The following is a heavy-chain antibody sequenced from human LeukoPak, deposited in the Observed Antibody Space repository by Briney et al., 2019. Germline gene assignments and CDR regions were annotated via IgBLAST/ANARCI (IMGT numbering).Heavy chain of an antibody. Sequence: ASVKVSCKASGYTFTGYNMHWVRHAPGQGLEWMGWINPNSGGTNYAQKFQGRVTMTRDTSISTAYMELSRLRSDDTAVYYCARDITVEQQLVYDYWGQGTLVTVSS. CDR3: ARDITVEQQLVYDY. D-gene: IGHD6-13*01. CDR1: GYTFTGYN. V-gene: IGHV1-2*02. CDR2: INPNSGGT. J-gene: IGHJ4*02.